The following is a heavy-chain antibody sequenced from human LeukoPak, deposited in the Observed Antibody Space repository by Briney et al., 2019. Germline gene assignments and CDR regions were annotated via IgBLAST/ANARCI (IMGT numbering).Heavy chain of an antibody. Sequence: GSVKVTFMCSGYTFTSYVIIWLRPAAGQGRAWMGCISDYNGLTHYAQKLQGRVTMTTDTTTSTAYMELRSLRSDDAAVYYCARGSHVAAAGSQMDIWGKGTTVTVSS. CDR3: ARGSHVAAAGSQMDI. CDR1: GYTFTSYV. CDR2: ISDYNGLT. J-gene: IGHJ6*04. V-gene: IGHV1-18*01. D-gene: IGHD6-13*01.